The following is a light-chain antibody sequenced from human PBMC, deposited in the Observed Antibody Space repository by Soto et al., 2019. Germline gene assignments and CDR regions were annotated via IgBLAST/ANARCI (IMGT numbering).Light chain of an antibody. CDR1: QTVTKSY. CDR2: GTS. CDR3: QQSGSSPWT. V-gene: IGKV3-20*01. J-gene: IGKJ1*01. Sequence: ETVLTQSPGTLSFSPGERATLSFRASQTVTKSYLAWYQQKPGQAPRLLIFGTSSRATGVPDRFSGSGSGTDFTLTISSLEPEDFAVYFCQQSGSSPWTFGHGTKVDIK.